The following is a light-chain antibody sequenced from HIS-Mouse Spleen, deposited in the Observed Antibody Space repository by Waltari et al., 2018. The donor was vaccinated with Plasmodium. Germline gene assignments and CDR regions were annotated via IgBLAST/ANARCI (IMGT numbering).Light chain of an antibody. CDR3: QQYNNWPPYT. CDR1: QSVSSN. Sequence: EIVMTQSPATLSVSPGERATLSCRASQSVSSNLAWYQQKPGQAPRLLIYGAYTRATGIPSRVSGSGSGTEFTLTVSSMQSEDFAVYYCQQYNNWPPYTCGQGTKLEIK. J-gene: IGKJ2*01. V-gene: IGKV3-15*01. CDR2: GAY.